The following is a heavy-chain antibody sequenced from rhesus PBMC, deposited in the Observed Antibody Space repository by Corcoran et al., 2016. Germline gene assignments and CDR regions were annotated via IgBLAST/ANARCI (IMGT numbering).Heavy chain of an antibody. Sequence: QVQLVQSGAEVKKPGASVKLSCKASGYSFTSYYINWVSQAPGQVLELIGWSNPSNGNTGYAQKFQGRVTMTRDTSTSTAYMELSSLRSEDTAVYYCTSLRYSWNHPFDYWGQGVLVTVSS. J-gene: IGHJ4*01. CDR1: GYSFTSYY. D-gene: IGHD1-1*01. CDR2: SNPSNGNT. V-gene: IGHV1S9*01. CDR3: TSLRYSWNHPFDY.